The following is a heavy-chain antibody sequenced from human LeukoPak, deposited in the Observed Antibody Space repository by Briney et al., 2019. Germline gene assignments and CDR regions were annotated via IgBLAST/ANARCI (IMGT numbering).Heavy chain of an antibody. Sequence: GGSLRLSCAASGFTFSNYWIHWVRQAPGKGLVWVSRINSDGSSTKYADSVKGRFTISRDNAKNTLYLQMNSLRAEDTAVYYYAREDPGYDTTLGYWGQGNLVTVSS. CDR3: AREDPGYDTTLGY. V-gene: IGHV3-74*03. CDR1: GFTFSNYW. D-gene: IGHD6-13*01. CDR2: INSDGSST. J-gene: IGHJ4*02.